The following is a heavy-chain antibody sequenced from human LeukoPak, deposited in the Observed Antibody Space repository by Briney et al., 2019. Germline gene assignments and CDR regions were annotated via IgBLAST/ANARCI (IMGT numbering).Heavy chain of an antibody. CDR1: GGSISSYY. CDR2: IYYSGST. CDR3: ARSPGSSGYIDY. J-gene: IGHJ4*02. D-gene: IGHD3-22*01. V-gene: IGHV4-59*08. Sequence: SETLSLTCTVSGGSISSYYWSWIRQPPGKGLEWMGYIYYSGSTNYNPSLKSRVTISVDTSKNQFSLKLSSVTAADAAVYYCARSPGSSGYIDYWGQGTLVTVSS.